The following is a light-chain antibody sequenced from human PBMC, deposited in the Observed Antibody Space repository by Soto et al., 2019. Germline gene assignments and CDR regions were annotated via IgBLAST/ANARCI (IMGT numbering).Light chain of an antibody. CDR2: GAS. Sequence: EIVLTQSPGTLSLSPGERATLSCRASQSVSSTYLAWYQHKPGQAPRLLIYGASSRATGIPDRFSGSGSGTDFTLIISRLEPEDFAVYYCQQYGNSFVGFGQGTKVAIK. CDR1: QSVSSTY. J-gene: IGKJ1*01. CDR3: QQYGNSFVG. V-gene: IGKV3-20*01.